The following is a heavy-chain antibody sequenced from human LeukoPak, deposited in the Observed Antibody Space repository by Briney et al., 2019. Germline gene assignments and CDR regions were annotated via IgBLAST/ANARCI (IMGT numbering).Heavy chain of an antibody. CDR3: AREVVRGVIYYYYGMDV. D-gene: IGHD3-10*01. J-gene: IGHJ6*02. CDR2: TYYRSKWYN. CDR1: GDSVSSNSAA. Sequence: SQTLSLTCAISGDSVSSNSAARNWIRQSPSRGLEWLGRTYYRSKWYNDYAVSVKSRITVNPDTSKNQFSPQLNSVTPEDTAVYYCAREVVRGVIYYYYGMDVWGQGTTVTVSS. V-gene: IGHV6-1*01.